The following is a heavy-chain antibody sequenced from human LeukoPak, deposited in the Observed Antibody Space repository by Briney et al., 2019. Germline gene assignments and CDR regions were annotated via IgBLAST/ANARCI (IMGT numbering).Heavy chain of an antibody. CDR1: GYTFTGYY. J-gene: IGHJ6*02. CDR3: AREDYYYGMDV. CDR2: MNPNSGNT. V-gene: IGHV1-8*02. Sequence: ASVKVSCKASGYTFTGYYMHWVRQAPGQGLEWMGWMNPNSGNTGYAQKFQGRVTMTRNTSISTAYMELSSLRSEDTAVYYCAREDYYYGMDVWGQGTTVTVSS.